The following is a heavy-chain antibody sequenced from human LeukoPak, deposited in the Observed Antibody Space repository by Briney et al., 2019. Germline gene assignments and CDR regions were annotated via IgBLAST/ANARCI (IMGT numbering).Heavy chain of an antibody. CDR2: INHSGSI. CDR1: GGSFSGYY. D-gene: IGHD6-13*01. J-gene: IGHJ4*02. CDR3: ARGRSNSSSWYGVFDY. V-gene: IGHV4-34*01. Sequence: SETLSLTCAVYGGSFSGYYWSWIRQPPGKGLEWIGEINHSGSINYNPSLKSRVTISVDTSKNQFSLKLSSVTAADTAVYYCARGRSNSSSWYGVFDYWGQGTLVTVSS.